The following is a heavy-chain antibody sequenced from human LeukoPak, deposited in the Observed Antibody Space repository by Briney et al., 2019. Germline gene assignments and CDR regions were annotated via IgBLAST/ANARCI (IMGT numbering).Heavy chain of an antibody. CDR1: GGSISSSSYY. D-gene: IGHD2-2*03. CDR3: ARGLDIVVVPAQGVDWFDP. Sequence: PSETLSLTCTVSGGSISSSSYYWGWIRQPPGKGLEWIGSIYYSGSTYYNPSLKSRVTISVDTSKNQFSLKLSSVTAADTAVYYCARGLDIVVVPAQGVDWFDPWGQGTLVTVSS. CDR2: IYYSGST. J-gene: IGHJ5*02. V-gene: IGHV4-39*07.